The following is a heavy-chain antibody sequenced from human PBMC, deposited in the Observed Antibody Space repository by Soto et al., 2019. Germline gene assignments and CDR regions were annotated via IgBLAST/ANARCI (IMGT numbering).Heavy chain of an antibody. Sequence: GGSLRLSCAASGFTFSSYSMNWVRQAPGKGLEWVSYISSSSSTIYYADSVKGRFTISRDNAKNSLYLQMNSLRAEDTAVYYCARDSFITIFGVVKDAFDIWGQGTMVTVSS. D-gene: IGHD3-3*01. CDR3: ARDSFITIFGVVKDAFDI. CDR1: GFTFSSYS. CDR2: ISSSSSTI. V-gene: IGHV3-48*01. J-gene: IGHJ3*02.